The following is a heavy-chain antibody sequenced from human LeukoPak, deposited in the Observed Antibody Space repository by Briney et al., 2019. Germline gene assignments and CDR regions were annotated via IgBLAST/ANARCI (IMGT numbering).Heavy chain of an antibody. Sequence: HPGGSLRLPCAASGFTLSSYAMHWVRQAPGKGLEWVAVISYDGSNKYYADSVKGRFTISRDNSKNTLYLQMNSLRAEDTAVYYCARDVVGATHPARSAFDIWGQGTMVTVSS. D-gene: IGHD1-26*01. CDR2: ISYDGSNK. CDR3: ARDVVGATHPARSAFDI. CDR1: GFTLSSYA. J-gene: IGHJ3*02. V-gene: IGHV3-30-3*01.